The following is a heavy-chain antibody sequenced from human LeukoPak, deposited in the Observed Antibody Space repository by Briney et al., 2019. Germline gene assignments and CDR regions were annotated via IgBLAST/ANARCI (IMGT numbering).Heavy chain of an antibody. V-gene: IGHV3-30*03. Sequence: GGSLRLSCAASGFTLSTYGMHWVRQAPGKGLEWVALITYADSVKGRFTISSDTSKNTLSLQMNSLRAEDTAVYYCARDLSPVVRASPMGYWGQGTLVTVS. J-gene: IGHJ4*02. CDR3: ARDLSPVVRASPMGY. CDR1: GFTLSTYG. D-gene: IGHD3-10*01. CDR2: ITY.